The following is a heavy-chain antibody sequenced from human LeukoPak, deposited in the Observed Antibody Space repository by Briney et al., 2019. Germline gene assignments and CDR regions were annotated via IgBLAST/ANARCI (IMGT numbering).Heavy chain of an antibody. D-gene: IGHD6-13*01. V-gene: IGHV4-38-2*01. CDR1: GYSISSGYC. CDR2: IYHSGST. Sequence: SETLSLTCAVSGYSISSGYCWGWIRQPPGKGLEWIGSIYHSGSTYYNPSLKSRVTISVDTSKNQFSLKLSSVTAADTAVYYCARPSRGYSRSRSYYYMDVWGKGTTVTVSS. J-gene: IGHJ6*03. CDR3: ARPSRGYSRSRSYYYMDV.